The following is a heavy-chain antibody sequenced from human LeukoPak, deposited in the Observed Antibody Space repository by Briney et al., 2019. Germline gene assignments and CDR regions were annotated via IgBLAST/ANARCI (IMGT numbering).Heavy chain of an antibody. Sequence: LGGSLRLSCAASGFTFSSYSMNWVRQAPGKGLEWVSYISSSSSTIYYADSVKGRFTISRDNAKNSLYLQMNSLRDEDTAVYYCARGGPYRSGSYYPFDYWGQGTLVTVSS. CDR3: ARGGPYRSGSYYPFDY. CDR1: GFTFSSYS. V-gene: IGHV3-48*02. D-gene: IGHD3-10*01. J-gene: IGHJ4*02. CDR2: ISSSSSTI.